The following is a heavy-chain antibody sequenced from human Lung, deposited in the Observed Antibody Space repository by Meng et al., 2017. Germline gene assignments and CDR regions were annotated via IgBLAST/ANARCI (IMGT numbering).Heavy chain of an antibody. V-gene: IGHV4-34*01. D-gene: IGHD4-11*01. J-gene: IGHJ4*02. Sequence: QVQLKGWGAGLLKPSYTLSLTCVVSGGSFSDYYWSWIRQPPGKGLEWIGEINHSGSTNYNPSLESRATISVDTSQNNLSLKLSSVTAADSAVYYCARGPTTMAHDFDYWGQGTLVTVSS. CDR2: INHSGST. CDR3: ARGPTTMAHDFDY. CDR1: GGSFSDYY.